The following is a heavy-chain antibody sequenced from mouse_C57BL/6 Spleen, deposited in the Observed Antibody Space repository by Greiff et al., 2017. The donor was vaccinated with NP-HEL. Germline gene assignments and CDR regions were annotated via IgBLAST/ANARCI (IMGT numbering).Heavy chain of an antibody. CDR1: GFTFSDYG. J-gene: IGHJ3*01. D-gene: IGHD2-1*01. CDR2: ISSGSSTI. V-gene: IGHV5-17*01. Sequence: EVKLMESGGGLVKPGGSLKLSCAASGFTFSDYGMHWVRQAPEKGLEWVAYISSGSSTIYSADTVKGRFTISRDNAKNTLFLQMTSLRSEDTAMYDCARQGDGNPAWFAYWGQGTLVTVSA. CDR3: ARQGDGNPAWFAY.